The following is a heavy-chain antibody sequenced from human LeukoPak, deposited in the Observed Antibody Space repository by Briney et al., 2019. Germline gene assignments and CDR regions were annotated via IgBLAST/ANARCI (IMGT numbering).Heavy chain of an antibody. Sequence: GGSLRLSCEGSGFRLSAYNMNWVRQAPGKGLESVSYISSSSATIFYADSVKGRFTISRDNAKNSLYLQMNSLRPEDTAVYFCARDRHVPGLYYYYMDVWGKGTTVTVSS. CDR1: GFRLSAYN. V-gene: IGHV3-48*01. J-gene: IGHJ6*03. CDR2: ISSSSATI. CDR3: ARDRHVPGLYYYYMDV. D-gene: IGHD6-6*01.